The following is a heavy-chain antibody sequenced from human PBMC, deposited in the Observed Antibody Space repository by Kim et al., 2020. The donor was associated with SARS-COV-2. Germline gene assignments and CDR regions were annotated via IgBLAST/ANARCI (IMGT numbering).Heavy chain of an antibody. CDR3: ARREDYYGSGSSFDY. V-gene: IGHV1-69*01. J-gene: IGHJ4*02. Sequence: QKFTGRVTITADESTSKAYMELSRLRSEDTAVYYCARREDYYGSGSSFDYWGQGTLVTVSS. D-gene: IGHD3-10*01.